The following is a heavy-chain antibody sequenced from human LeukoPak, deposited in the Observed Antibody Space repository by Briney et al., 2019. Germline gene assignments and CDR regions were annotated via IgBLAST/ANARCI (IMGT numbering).Heavy chain of an antibody. J-gene: IGHJ4*02. CDR2: IIGSGGST. D-gene: IGHD2-8*01. V-gene: IGHV3-23*01. CDR1: GFAFSTYA. Sequence: GRSLRLSSAAAGFAFSTYATSWVRQAPGKVLEWVSGIIGSGGSTYYADSVQGRFTISRDNSKNTLYLQMNSLRAEDTAIYYCAKAGCTNIVCYLNSWGQGTLVTVSS. CDR3: AKAGCTNIVCYLNS.